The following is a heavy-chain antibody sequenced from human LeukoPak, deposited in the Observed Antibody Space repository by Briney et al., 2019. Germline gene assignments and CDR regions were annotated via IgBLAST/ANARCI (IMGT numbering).Heavy chain of an antibody. V-gene: IGHV3-48*03. D-gene: IGHD1-26*01. CDR2: ISSSGNTV. CDR1: GLTFSSYE. CDR3: TREPTYRAFDY. J-gene: IGHJ4*02. Sequence: GSLRLSCVVSGLTFSSYEMNWVRQAPGKGLEWVSYISSSGNTVYYADSVKGRFTVSRDNAKNSLYLQMNSLRAEDTAVYYCTREPTYRAFDYWGQGTLVTVSS.